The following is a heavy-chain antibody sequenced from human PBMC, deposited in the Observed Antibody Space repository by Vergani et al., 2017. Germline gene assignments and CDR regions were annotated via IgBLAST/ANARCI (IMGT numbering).Heavy chain of an antibody. Sequence: QVQLVESGGGVVQPGRSLRLSCASSGFTFNQYGMHWVRHAPDKGLEWVAVTWYDGDNKQYADSVKGRFTISRDNSKGTMYLQMNSLRDEDTSVYYCARDLRLLYNRFDPWDQGTLVTVSS. CDR3: ARDLRLLYNRFDP. CDR1: GFTFNQYG. J-gene: IGHJ5*02. CDR2: TWYDGDNK. D-gene: IGHD5/OR15-5a*01. V-gene: IGHV3-33*01.